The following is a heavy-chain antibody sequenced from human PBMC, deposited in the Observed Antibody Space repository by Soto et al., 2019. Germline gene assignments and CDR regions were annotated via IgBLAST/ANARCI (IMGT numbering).Heavy chain of an antibody. D-gene: IGHD2-2*01. V-gene: IGHV5-51*01. CDR2: IYPGDSDT. J-gene: IGHJ5*02. Sequence: PGESLKISCKGSGYSFTSYWIGWVRQMPGKGLEWIGIIYPGDSDTRYSPSFQGQVTISADKSISTAYLQWSSLKASDTAMYYCARQRGYCSSTSCPQTTNWFDPWGQGTLVTVSS. CDR3: ARQRGYCSSTSCPQTTNWFDP. CDR1: GYSFTSYW.